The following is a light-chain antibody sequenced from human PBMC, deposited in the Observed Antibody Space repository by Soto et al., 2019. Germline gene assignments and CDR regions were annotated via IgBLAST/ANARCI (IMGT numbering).Light chain of an antibody. J-gene: IGLJ1*01. Sequence: QSALTQPASVSGPPGQSITISCTGTSSDVGRYNLVSWYQQHPGKAPKLMIYEGTKRPSGVSNRFSGSKSGNMASLTISGLQAEDETDYYCCSYAGSSTYVFGTGTKVTVL. CDR2: EGT. V-gene: IGLV2-23*01. CDR1: SSDVGRYNL. CDR3: CSYAGSSTYV.